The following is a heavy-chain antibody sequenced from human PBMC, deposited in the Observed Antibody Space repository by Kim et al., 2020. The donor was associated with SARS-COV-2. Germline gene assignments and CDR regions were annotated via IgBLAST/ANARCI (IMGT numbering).Heavy chain of an antibody. CDR2: IWYDGSNK. CDR3: ARAGVVVVSSGWFDP. D-gene: IGHD3-22*01. CDR1: GFTFSSYG. V-gene: IGHV3-33*01. J-gene: IGHJ5*02. Sequence: GGSLRLSCAASGFTFSSYGMHWVRQAPGKGLEWVAVIWYDGSNKYYADSVKGRFTISRDNSKNTLYLQMNSLRAEDTAVYYCARAGVVVVSSGWFDPWGQGTLVTVSS.